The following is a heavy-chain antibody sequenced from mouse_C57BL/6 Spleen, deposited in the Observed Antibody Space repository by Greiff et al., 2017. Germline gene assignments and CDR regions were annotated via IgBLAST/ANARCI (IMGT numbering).Heavy chain of an antibody. CDR3: ARYDYYAMDY. V-gene: IGHV3-6*01. CDR1: GYSITSGYY. Sequence: VQLKESGPGLVKPSQSLSLTCSVTGYSITSGYYWNWIRQFPGNKLEWMGYISYDGSNNYNPSLKNRISITRDTSKNQFFLKLNSMTTEDTATYYCARYDYYAMDYWGQGTSVTVSS. J-gene: IGHJ4*01. CDR2: ISYDGSN.